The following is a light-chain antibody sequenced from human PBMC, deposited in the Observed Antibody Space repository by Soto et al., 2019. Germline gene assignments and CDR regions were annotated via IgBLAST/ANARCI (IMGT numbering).Light chain of an antibody. CDR1: SSNIGNNY. CDR3: GTWDSSLSAGV. J-gene: IGLJ1*01. CDR2: END. V-gene: IGLV1-51*02. Sequence: QSVSTQPPSVSAAPGQKVTISCSGSSSNIGNNYVSWYQQLPGSAPKLLIYENDKRPSGIPDRFSGSKSGTSATLGITGLQTGDEADYYCGTWDSSLSAGVFGTGTKLTVL.